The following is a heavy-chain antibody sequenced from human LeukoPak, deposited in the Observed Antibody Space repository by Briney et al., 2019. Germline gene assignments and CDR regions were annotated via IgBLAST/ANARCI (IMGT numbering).Heavy chain of an antibody. CDR1: GGSISVYY. Sequence: SETLSLTCTVSGGSISVYYWSWIRQPPGKGLEWIGLIYYSGSANYNPSLKSRVTISLDTSTDQISLKLTSMTAADTAVYYCARGWDTGYGYYGMDVWGQGTTVTVSS. D-gene: IGHD5-18*01. CDR2: IYYSGSA. CDR3: ARGWDTGYGYYGMDV. V-gene: IGHV4-59*12. J-gene: IGHJ6*02.